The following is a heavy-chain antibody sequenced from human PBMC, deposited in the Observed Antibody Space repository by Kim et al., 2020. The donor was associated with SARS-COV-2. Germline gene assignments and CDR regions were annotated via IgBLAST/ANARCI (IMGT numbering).Heavy chain of an antibody. J-gene: IGHJ6*02. CDR2: ISYDGSNN. CDR1: GFTFSSYA. D-gene: IGHD2-15*01. V-gene: IGHV3-30*04. CDR3: ARDRRGYCSGGSCYSPAIYYYYGMDV. Sequence: GGSLRLSCAASGFTFSSYAMHWVRQAPGKGLEWVAVISYDGSNNYYADSVKGRFTISRDNSKNTLYLQMNSLRAEDTAVYYCARDRRGYCSGGSCYSPAIYYYYGMDVWGQGTTVTVSS.